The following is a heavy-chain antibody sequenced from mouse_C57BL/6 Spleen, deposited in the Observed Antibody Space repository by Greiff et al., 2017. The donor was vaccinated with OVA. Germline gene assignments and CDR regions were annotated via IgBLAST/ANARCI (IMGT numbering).Heavy chain of an antibody. CDR1: GFTIKDYY. CDR2: IDPEDGDT. Sequence: EVQLQQSGAELVRPGASVKLSCTASGFTIKDYYMHWVKQRPEQGLEWIGRIDPEDGDTEYAPKFQGKATMTADTSSNTAYLQLSSLTSEDTAVYYCTTGSSSAWFAYWGQGTLVTVSA. CDR3: TTGSSSAWFAY. J-gene: IGHJ3*01. V-gene: IGHV14-1*01. D-gene: IGHD1-1*01.